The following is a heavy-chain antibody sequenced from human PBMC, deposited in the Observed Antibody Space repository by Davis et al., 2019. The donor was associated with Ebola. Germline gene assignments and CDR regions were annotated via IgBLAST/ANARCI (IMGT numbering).Heavy chain of an antibody. Sequence: ASVKVSCKASGYTFTSYDINWVRQATGQGLEWMGWMNPNSGNTGYAQKFQGRVTITRNTSISTAYMELSSLRSEDTAVYYCASSGGSYPNDAFDIWGQGTMVTVSS. V-gene: IGHV1-8*03. CDR3: ASSGGSYPNDAFDI. D-gene: IGHD1-26*01. CDR1: GYTFTSYD. CDR2: MNPNSGNT. J-gene: IGHJ3*02.